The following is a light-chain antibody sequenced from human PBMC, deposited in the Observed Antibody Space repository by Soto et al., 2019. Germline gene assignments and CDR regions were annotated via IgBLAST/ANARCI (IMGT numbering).Light chain of an antibody. V-gene: IGKV1-5*03. CDR3: QQYDTYSRT. J-gene: IGKJ1*01. CDR1: QSISNW. CDR2: KAS. Sequence: DIQMTQSPSTLSASVGDRVTITCRASQSISNWLAWYQQKPGKAPKILIYKASSLETGVPSRFSASGSGTEFTLTITCLQPDDFATYYCQQYDTYSRTFGQGTKVEI.